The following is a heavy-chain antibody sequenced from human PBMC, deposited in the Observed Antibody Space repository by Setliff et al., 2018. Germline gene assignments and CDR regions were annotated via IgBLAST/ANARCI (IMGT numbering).Heavy chain of an antibody. CDR3: ATTGTYRYFDH. CDR2: IYYSGTT. V-gene: IGHV4-39*01. D-gene: IGHD1-1*01. J-gene: IGHJ4*02. Sequence: PSETLSLTCTVSGDSISSSRYYWAWIRQPPGKGLEWIGNIYYSGTTYSNPSLKSRPTMSVDTSKNQFSLRLSSVTASDTAVYYCATTGTYRYFDHWGQGTLVTVSS. CDR1: GDSISSSRYY.